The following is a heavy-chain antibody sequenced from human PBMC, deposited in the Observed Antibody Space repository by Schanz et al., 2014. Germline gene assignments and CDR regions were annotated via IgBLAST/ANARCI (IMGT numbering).Heavy chain of an antibody. CDR2: LDRSGGKT. CDR1: GFKFENYA. D-gene: IGHD3-3*02. V-gene: IGHV3-23*04. J-gene: IGHJ6*02. Sequence: EVQLVESGGGLIQPGGSLRLSCAVSGFKFENYAMNWVRQAPGKGLEWVSSLDRSGGKTYYADSVTGRFTISRDNSKKTLYLQMSSLTAEDTAVYYCARDKDVISTHFYSPFYFYVMDVWGQGTTVTVSS. CDR3: ARDKDVISTHFYSPFYFYVMDV.